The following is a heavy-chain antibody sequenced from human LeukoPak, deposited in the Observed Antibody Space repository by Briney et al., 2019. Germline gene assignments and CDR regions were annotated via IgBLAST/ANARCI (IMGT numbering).Heavy chain of an antibody. CDR2: IYTSGSS. D-gene: IGHD3-22*01. V-gene: IGHV4-4*07. J-gene: IGHJ4*02. Sequence: SETLSLTCTVSGGSISIYYWIWIRQPAGKGLEWIGRIYTSGSSNYNPSLKSRVTMSVDTSKNQFSLKLSSVTAADTAVYYCARYYDSSGYHDWGQGTLVTVSS. CDR3: ARYYDSSGYHD. CDR1: GGSISIYY.